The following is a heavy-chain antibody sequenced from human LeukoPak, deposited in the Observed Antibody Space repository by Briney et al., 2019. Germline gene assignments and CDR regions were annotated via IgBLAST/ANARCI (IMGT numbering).Heavy chain of an antibody. CDR3: ARVAYGGNPPLDY. D-gene: IGHD4-23*01. V-gene: IGHV4-34*01. J-gene: IGHJ4*02. CDR1: GGSFSGYY. Sequence: SETLSLTCAVYGGSFSGYYWSWIRQPPGKGLEWIGEINHSGSTNYNPSLKSRVTISVDTSKNQFSLKLSSVTAADTAVYYCARVAYGGNPPLDYWGQGILVTVSS. CDR2: INHSGST.